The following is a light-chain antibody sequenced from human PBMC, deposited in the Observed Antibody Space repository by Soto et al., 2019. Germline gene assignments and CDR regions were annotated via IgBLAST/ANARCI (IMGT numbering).Light chain of an antibody. J-gene: IGKJ1*01. V-gene: IGKV1-39*01. CDR3: QKGYESQRT. CDR1: QSVSNF. Sequence: DIQMTQSPSTLSASVGDRVTITCRASQSVSNFLNWYQQKPGKAPKLLIYSASSLQSGVPSRFSGSGSVTDFTLTISSLQPDDFATYHGQKGYESQRTFGQGTRVEIK. CDR2: SAS.